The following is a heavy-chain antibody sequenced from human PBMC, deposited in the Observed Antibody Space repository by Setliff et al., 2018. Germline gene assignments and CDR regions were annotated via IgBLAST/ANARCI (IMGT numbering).Heavy chain of an antibody. Sequence: GGSLRLSCAASGFTFSSYRMHWVRQAPGKGLEWVAVIWDDGGNKYYADSVKGRFTISRDNSKNTLYLQMNSLRAEDTAVYYCASSCSGTSCYAGLDYWGQGTLVTVSS. D-gene: IGHD2-15*01. V-gene: IGHV3-33*08. J-gene: IGHJ4*02. CDR1: GFTFSSYR. CDR2: IWDDGGNK. CDR3: ASSCSGTSCYAGLDY.